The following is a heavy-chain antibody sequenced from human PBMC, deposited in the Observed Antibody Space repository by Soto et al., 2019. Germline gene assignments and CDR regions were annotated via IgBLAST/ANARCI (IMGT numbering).Heavy chain of an antibody. Sequence: PGGSLRLSCAASGFTFSDYAMSWVRQAPGKGLEWVTTITGSSSNLYYTDSVEGRFAISRDNSRNILFLQMNSLTAEDTAVYYCAKGGVVYGLLTHDYWGQGTLVTVSS. CDR3: AKGGVVYGLLTHDY. V-gene: IGHV3-23*01. J-gene: IGHJ4*02. D-gene: IGHD3-9*01. CDR2: ITGSSSNL. CDR1: GFTFSDYA.